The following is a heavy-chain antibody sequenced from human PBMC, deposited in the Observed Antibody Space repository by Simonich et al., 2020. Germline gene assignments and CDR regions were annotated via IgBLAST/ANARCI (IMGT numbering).Heavy chain of an antibody. CDR3: ARELKGVPVGWGSQIDI. Sequence: VQLVQSGAEVKKPGASVKVSCKASGYTFTGYYMHWVRQAPGQGLGWMGRLNPKWCDTKCVQKFKGRLTWNRHMSISTSYMELSRLRSDDTAVYYCARELKGVPVGWGSQIDIWGQGTMVTVSS. V-gene: IGHV1-2*06. CDR2: LNPKWCDT. CDR1: GYTFTGYY. D-gene: IGHD6-19*01. J-gene: IGHJ3*02.